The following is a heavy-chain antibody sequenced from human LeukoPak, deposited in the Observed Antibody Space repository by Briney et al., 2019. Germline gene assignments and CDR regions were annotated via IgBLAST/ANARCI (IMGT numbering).Heavy chain of an antibody. D-gene: IGHD3-22*01. CDR3: AREPVYYDSSGYYYPGAFDI. CDR1: GGSISSGGYY. V-gene: IGHV4-31*03. Sequence: PSQTLSLTCTVSGGSISSGGYYWSWIRPHPGQGLEWIGYIYYGGITYYTPPLKSRVTISVDTSKNQFSLKLSSVTAADTAVYYCAREPVYYDSSGYYYPGAFDIWGQGTMVTVSS. J-gene: IGHJ3*02. CDR2: IYYGGIT.